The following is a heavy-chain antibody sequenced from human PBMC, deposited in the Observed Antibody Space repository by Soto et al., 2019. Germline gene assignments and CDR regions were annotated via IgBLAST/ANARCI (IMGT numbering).Heavy chain of an antibody. CDR2: ISYDGSNK. D-gene: IGHD5-12*01. V-gene: IGHV3-30*18. Sequence: GGSLRLSCAASGFTFSSYGMHWVRQAPGKGLEWVAVISYDGSNKYYADSVKGRFTISRDNSKNTLYLQMNSLRAEDTAVYYCAKDLKGYSGYHCLACNLGMDVWGQGTTVTVSS. CDR3: AKDLKGYSGYHCLACNLGMDV. J-gene: IGHJ6*02. CDR1: GFTFSSYG.